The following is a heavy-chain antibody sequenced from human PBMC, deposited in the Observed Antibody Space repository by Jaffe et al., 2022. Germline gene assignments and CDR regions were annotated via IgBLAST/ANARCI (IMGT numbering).Heavy chain of an antibody. Sequence: QITLKESGPTLVKPTQTLTLTCTFSGFSLSTSGVGVGWIRQPPGKALEWLALIYWNDDKRYSPSLKSRLTITKDTSKNQVVLTMTNMDPVDTATYYCAHSLYCSGGSCYSWAEYYFDYWGQGTLVTVSS. J-gene: IGHJ4*02. CDR3: AHSLYCSGGSCYSWAEYYFDY. CDR1: GFSLSTSGVG. D-gene: IGHD2-15*01. CDR2: IYWNDDK. V-gene: IGHV2-5*01.